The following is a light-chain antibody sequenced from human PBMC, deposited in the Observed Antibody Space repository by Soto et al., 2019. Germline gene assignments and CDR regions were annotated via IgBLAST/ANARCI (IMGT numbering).Light chain of an antibody. V-gene: IGLV2-11*01. CDR3: CSYGGGYTPLL. CDR2: DVT. J-gene: IGLJ2*01. CDR1: SSDVGGYNY. Sequence: QSALTQPRSVSGSPGQSVTISCTGTSSDVGGYNYVSWYQQHPSQAPKLMIYDVTKRPSGVPDRFSGSKSGNTASLSISGLQAEDEADYYCCSYGGGYTPLLFGGGTKLTVL.